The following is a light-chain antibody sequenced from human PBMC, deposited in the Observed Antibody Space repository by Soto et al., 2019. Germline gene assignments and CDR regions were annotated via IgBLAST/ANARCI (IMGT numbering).Light chain of an antibody. V-gene: IGKV3-15*01. CDR2: GAS. CDR1: QSVRSN. Sequence: EIVMTQSPATLSVSPGERATLSCRASQSVRSNLAWYQQKPGQAPRLLIYGASTRATGIPARFSGSGSGTEFTLTISRLQSEDFAVYYCQQYNNWPPTFGQGTKVEIK. CDR3: QQYNNWPPT. J-gene: IGKJ1*01.